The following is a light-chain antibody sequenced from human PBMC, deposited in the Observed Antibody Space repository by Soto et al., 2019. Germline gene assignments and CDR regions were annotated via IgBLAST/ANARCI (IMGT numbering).Light chain of an antibody. J-gene: IGKJ1*01. CDR2: GAS. Sequence: ETLMTQSPATLSVSPWERATLSCRASQSVNNNLAWYQQKLGQAPRVLIYGASTRATGIPARFTGSGSGTEFILTITSLQSEDFAIYYCQQYNNWRTFGQGTKVDIK. CDR1: QSVNNN. CDR3: QQYNNWRT. V-gene: IGKV3-15*01.